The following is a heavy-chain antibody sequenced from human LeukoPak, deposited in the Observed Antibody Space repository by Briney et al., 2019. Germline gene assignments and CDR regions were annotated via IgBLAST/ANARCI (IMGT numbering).Heavy chain of an antibody. V-gene: IGHV1-69*05. CDR3: ASVTVTTWAPDGHMDV. J-gene: IGHJ6*03. Sequence: SVKVPCKASGGTFSNYAISWVRQAPGQGLEWMGRIIPMFGTTNYAQKFQGRVTITTDESTSTAYMEVSSLRIEDTAVYYCASVTVTTWAPDGHMDVWGKGTTVTVSS. D-gene: IGHD4-11*01. CDR1: GGTFSNYA. CDR2: IIPMFGTT.